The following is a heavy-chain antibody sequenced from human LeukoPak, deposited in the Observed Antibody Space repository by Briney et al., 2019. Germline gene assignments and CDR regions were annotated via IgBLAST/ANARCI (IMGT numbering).Heavy chain of an antibody. Sequence: SVKVSCKASGGTFSSYPFTWVRQAPGQGLEWMGEITPIFGAPNYAQTFQGRVTITADESTSTVFMELSSLRSDDTAIYDCARTSRVASTSGLNYWGQGTLVTVSS. CDR3: ARTSRVASTSGLNY. CDR1: GGTFSSYP. D-gene: IGHD4-23*01. CDR2: ITPIFGAP. V-gene: IGHV1-69*13. J-gene: IGHJ4*02.